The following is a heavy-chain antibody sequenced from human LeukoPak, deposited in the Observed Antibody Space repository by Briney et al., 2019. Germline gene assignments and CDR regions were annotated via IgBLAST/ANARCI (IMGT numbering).Heavy chain of an antibody. D-gene: IGHD3-22*01. CDR2: IYYSGST. J-gene: IGHJ4*02. V-gene: IGHV4-31*03. CDR1: GGSISSGGYY. CDR3: ASRPYYYDSSGSASDY. Sequence: SQTLSLTCTVSGGSISSGGYYWSWIRQHPGKGLEWIGYIYYSGSTNYNPSLKSRVTISVDTSKNQFSLKLSSVTAADTAVYYCASRPYYYDSSGSASDYWGQGTLVTVSS.